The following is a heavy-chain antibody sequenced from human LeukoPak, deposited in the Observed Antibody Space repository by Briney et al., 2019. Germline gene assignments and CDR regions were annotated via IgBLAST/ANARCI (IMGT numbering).Heavy chain of an antibody. J-gene: IGHJ5*02. Sequence: SETLSLTCAVYGGSFSGYYWSWIRQPPGKGLEWIGEINHSGSTNYNPSLKSRVTISVDTSKNQFPLKLSSVTAADTAVYYCARVRGKLDPWGQGTLVTVSS. CDR2: INHSGST. V-gene: IGHV4-34*01. CDR1: GGSFSGYY. CDR3: ARVRGKLDP.